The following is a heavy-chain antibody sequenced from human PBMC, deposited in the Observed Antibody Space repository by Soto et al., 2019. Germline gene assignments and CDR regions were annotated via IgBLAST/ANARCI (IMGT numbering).Heavy chain of an antibody. CDR2: INHSGST. Sequence: KPSETLSLTCAVYGGSFSGYYWSWIRQPPGKGLEWIGEINHSGSTNYNPSLKSRVTISVDTSKNQFSLKLSSVTAADTAVYYCARSYIVLVSKETRPTTFDPWGQGTLVTVSS. J-gene: IGHJ5*02. D-gene: IGHD2-8*01. CDR1: GGSFSGYY. V-gene: IGHV4-34*01. CDR3: ARSYIVLVSKETRPTTFDP.